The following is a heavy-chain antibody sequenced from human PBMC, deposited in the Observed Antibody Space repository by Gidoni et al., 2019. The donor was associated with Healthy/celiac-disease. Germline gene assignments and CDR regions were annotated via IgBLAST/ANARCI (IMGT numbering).Heavy chain of an antibody. J-gene: IGHJ4*02. CDR2: ISSNGGST. CDR3: VKSRYDILFDY. D-gene: IGHD3-9*01. V-gene: IGHV3-64D*06. Sequence: EVQLVEYGGGLVQPGGSLRLSCSASGFTFSSYAMHWVRQAPGKGLEYVSAISSNGGSTYYADSVKGRFTISRDNSKNTLYLQMSSLRAEVTAVYYCVKSRYDILFDYWGQGTLVTVSS. CDR1: GFTFSSYA.